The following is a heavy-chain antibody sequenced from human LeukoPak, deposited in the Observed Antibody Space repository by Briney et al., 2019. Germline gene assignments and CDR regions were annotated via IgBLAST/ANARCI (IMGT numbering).Heavy chain of an antibody. J-gene: IGHJ4*02. CDR2: ISSSSSTI. Sequence: HPGGSLRLSCAASGFTFSNYGMNWVRQAPGKGLEWVSYISSSSSTIYYADSVKGRFTISRDNAKNSLYLQMNSLRAEDTAVYYCANRAEGIPFPFDYWGQGTLVTVSS. V-gene: IGHV3-48*01. CDR1: GFTFSNYG. D-gene: IGHD1-26*01. CDR3: ANRAEGIPFPFDY.